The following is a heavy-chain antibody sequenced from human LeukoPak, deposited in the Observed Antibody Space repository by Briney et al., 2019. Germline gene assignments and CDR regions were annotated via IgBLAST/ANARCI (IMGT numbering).Heavy chain of an antibody. Sequence: PGGSLRLSCAASGFTFSSYAMSWARQAPGKGLEWVSAISGSGGSTYYADSVKGRFTISRDNSKNTLYLQMNSLRAEDTAVYYCAKGVGSGSYYPFDYWGQGTLVTVSS. CDR3: AKGVGSGSYYPFDY. J-gene: IGHJ4*02. D-gene: IGHD1-26*01. V-gene: IGHV3-23*01. CDR1: GFTFSSYA. CDR2: ISGSGGST.